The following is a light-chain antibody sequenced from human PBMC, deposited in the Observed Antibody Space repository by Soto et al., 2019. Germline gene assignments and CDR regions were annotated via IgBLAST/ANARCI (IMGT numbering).Light chain of an antibody. CDR2: GTS. Sequence: EIVLTQSPCTLSLSPGERATLSCRASQSVSSSYLAWYQQKPGQAPRLLIYGTSSRATGIPERFSGSGSGTDFTLTISGLQSEDFEVYYCQQYNNWPQTFGQGTKVDIK. J-gene: IGKJ1*01. CDR1: QSVSSSY. V-gene: IGKV3-20*01. CDR3: QQYNNWPQT.